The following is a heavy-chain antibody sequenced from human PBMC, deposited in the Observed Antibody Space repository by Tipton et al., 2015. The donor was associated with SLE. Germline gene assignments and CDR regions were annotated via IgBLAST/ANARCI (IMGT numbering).Heavy chain of an antibody. CDR3: AREGTVDYGDYSDFDI. CDR1: GGTFSSYA. CDR2: IIPIFGTA. V-gene: IGHV1-69*01. D-gene: IGHD4-17*01. Sequence: QSGPEVKKPGSSVKVSCKASGGTFSSYAISWVRQAPGQGLEWMGGIIPIFGTANYAQKFQGRVTITSDESTSTAYMELSSLRSEDSAVYYCAREGTVDYGDYSDFDIWGQGTMVTVSS. J-gene: IGHJ3*02.